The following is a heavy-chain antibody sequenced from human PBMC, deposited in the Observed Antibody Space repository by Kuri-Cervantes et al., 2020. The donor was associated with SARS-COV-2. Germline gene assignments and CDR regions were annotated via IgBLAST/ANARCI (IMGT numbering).Heavy chain of an antibody. CDR3: ARDRIAAAGFSCQEY. Sequence: GGSLRLSCKASGYTFTSYGISWVRQAPGQGLEWMGWISAYNGNTNYAQKLQGRVTMTTDTSTSTAYMELRSLRSDDTAVYYCARDRIAAAGFSCQEYWGQGTLVTVSS. J-gene: IGHJ4*02. CDR1: GYTFTSYG. D-gene: IGHD6-13*01. CDR2: ISAYNGNT. V-gene: IGHV1-18*01.